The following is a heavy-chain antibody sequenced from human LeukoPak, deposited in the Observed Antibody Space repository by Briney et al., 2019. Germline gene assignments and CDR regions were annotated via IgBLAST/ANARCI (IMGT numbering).Heavy chain of an antibody. CDR3: VKGLDYSSSQMDS. D-gene: IGHD6-6*01. CDR1: GFTVSSTY. Sequence: PGGSLRLSCAASGFTVSSTYMSWVRQAPGKGLEYVSSINTNGANTYYADSVKGRFTISRDNSRNTVYVQMNSLTPEDTAVYYCVKGLDYSSSQMDSWGQGTLVTVSS. J-gene: IGHJ4*02. CDR2: INTNGANT. V-gene: IGHV3-64*05.